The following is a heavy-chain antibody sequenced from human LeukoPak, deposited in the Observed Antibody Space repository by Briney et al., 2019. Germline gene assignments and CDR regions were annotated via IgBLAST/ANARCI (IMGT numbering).Heavy chain of an antibody. J-gene: IGHJ4*02. Sequence: GGSLRPSCAPSGFTFSSYAMSWARQPPGKGRGWVSFIRVSGGSTYYAGSVKGRFTISRDNPKNTLYLQMSSLRTEDTAVYYCATDLRFAYCTATSCANYWGQGTLVTVSS. CDR2: IRVSGGST. CDR3: ATDLRFAYCTATSCANY. D-gene: IGHD2-2*01. CDR1: GFTFSSYA. V-gene: IGHV3-23*01.